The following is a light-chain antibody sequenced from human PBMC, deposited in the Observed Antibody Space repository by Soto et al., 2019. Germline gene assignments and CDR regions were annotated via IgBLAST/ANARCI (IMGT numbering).Light chain of an antibody. Sequence: ETVLTQSPGTLSLSPGERATVSCRASQSVGGSSLAWYQQRPGQAPRLLIYDTSKRATGIPDRFSGSGSGTDFTLTISRLDPEDFAVYLCQQYGSSFPTFGQGSKVDIK. J-gene: IGKJ1*01. CDR1: QSVGGSS. CDR2: DTS. V-gene: IGKV3-20*01. CDR3: QQYGSSFPT.